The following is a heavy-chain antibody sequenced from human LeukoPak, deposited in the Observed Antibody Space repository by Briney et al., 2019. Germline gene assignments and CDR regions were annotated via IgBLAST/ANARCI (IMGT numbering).Heavy chain of an antibody. Sequence: SETLSLTCTVSGGSISSYYWSWIRQPPGKGLEWIGYIYYSGSTNYNPSLKSRVTISVDTSKNQFSLKLSSVTAADTAVYYCAREGFGDGYNMAWYFDLRGRGTLVTVSS. CDR1: GGSISSYY. J-gene: IGHJ2*01. CDR3: AREGFGDGYNMAWYFDL. D-gene: IGHD5-24*01. V-gene: IGHV4-59*01. CDR2: IYYSGST.